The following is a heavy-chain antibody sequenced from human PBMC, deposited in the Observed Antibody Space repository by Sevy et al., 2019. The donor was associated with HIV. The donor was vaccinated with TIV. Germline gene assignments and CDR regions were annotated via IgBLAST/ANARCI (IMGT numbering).Heavy chain of an antibody. V-gene: IGHV3-9*01. J-gene: IGHJ5*02. Sequence: GGSLRLSCAASGFTFDDYAMHWVRQAPGKGLEWVAGIGWNRGSIGYANSVKGRFTISRDNAKNSLYLQMNSLRAEDTALYYCAKAAAAPISSSWFDPWGQGTLVTVSS. D-gene: IGHD6-6*01. CDR3: AKAAAAPISSSWFDP. CDR2: IGWNRGSI. CDR1: GFTFDDYA.